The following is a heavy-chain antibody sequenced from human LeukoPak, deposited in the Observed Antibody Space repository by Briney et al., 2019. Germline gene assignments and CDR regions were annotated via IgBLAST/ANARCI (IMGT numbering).Heavy chain of an antibody. CDR1: GGSISSFY. CDR2: IFYSGST. Sequence: SETLSLTCTVSGGSISSFYWSWIRQPPGKGLEWIGYIFYSGSTNYNPSLKSRVTISVDTSKSQFSLKLSSVTAADTAVYYCTRQTAYSSGWAYWGQGTLVTVSS. V-gene: IGHV4-59*01. J-gene: IGHJ4*02. D-gene: IGHD6-19*01. CDR3: TRQTAYSSGWAY.